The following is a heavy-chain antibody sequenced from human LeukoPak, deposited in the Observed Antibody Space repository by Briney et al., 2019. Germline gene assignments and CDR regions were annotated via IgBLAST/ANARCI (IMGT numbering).Heavy chain of an antibody. J-gene: IGHJ4*02. CDR3: ALSRGINWYGLEC. D-gene: IGHD3-3*01. CDR1: GLIFSTYA. CDR2: ISASETT. Sequence: GGSLRLSCAASGLIFSTYAMSWVRQAPGKGLEWISAISASETTYYADSVKGRFTISRDNSKNTLYLQMNSLRAEDTAVYYCALSRGINWYGLECWGQGTLVTVSS. V-gene: IGHV3-23*01.